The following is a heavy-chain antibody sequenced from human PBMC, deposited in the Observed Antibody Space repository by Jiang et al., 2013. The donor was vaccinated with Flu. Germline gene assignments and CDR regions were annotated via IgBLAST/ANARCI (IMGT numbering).Heavy chain of an antibody. V-gene: IGHV1-46*01. Sequence: SGAEVKKPGASVKVSCKASGYTFTSYYMHWVRQAPGQGLEWMGIINPSGGSTSYAQKFQGRVTMTRDTSTSTVYMELSSLRSEDTAVYYCARDRGRPRADIVRSQNWFDPWGQGTLVTVSS. CDR3: ARDRGRPRADIVRSQNWFDP. CDR1: GYTFTSYY. CDR2: INPSGGST. J-gene: IGHJ5*02. D-gene: IGHD5-12*01.